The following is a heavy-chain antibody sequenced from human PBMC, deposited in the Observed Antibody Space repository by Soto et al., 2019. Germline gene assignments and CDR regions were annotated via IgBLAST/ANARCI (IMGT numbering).Heavy chain of an antibody. V-gene: IGHV3-23*01. CDR2: ISGSSVNT. CDR1: GFTFSSYA. Sequence: EVQLLESGGGLVQPGGSLRLSCAASGFTFSSYAMNWVRQAPGTGLEWVSGISGSSVNTYYAYSVKGRFTISRDNSKNTLYLQMNSLRAEDTAIYSCVKGSRLVVVTTIPGVDFWGQGTLVTVSS. J-gene: IGHJ4*02. D-gene: IGHD2-21*02. CDR3: VKGSRLVVVTTIPGVDF.